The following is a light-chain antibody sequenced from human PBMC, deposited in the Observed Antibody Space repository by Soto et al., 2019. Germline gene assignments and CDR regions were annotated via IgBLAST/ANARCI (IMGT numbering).Light chain of an antibody. CDR1: RSLDSGQ. J-gene: IGKJ5*01. V-gene: IGKV3-20*01. CDR2: DEF. CDR3: QQYGGSHRT. Sequence: EMVLTQSXGTLSVAPVESATRSCMASRSLDSGQLAWYQQKVGRAPRPLIHDEFIRATGITDRFSGSGSGTDFTLTIARLEPEDFAVYYCQQYGGSHRTFGHGPRLAIK.